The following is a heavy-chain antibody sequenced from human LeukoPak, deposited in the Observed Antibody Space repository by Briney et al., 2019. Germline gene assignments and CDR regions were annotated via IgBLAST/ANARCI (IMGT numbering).Heavy chain of an antibody. CDR1: GYTFTGYY. V-gene: IGHV1-2*02. D-gene: IGHD3-10*01. CDR3: ARGGRWYYGSGSSYNWFDP. Sequence: ASVKVSCKASGYTFTGYYMHWVRQAPGQGLEWMGWINPNSGGTNYAQKFQGRVTMTRDTSISTAYMELSRLRSDDTAVYYCARGGRWYYGSGSSYNWFDPWGQGTLVTVSS. J-gene: IGHJ5*02. CDR2: INPNSGGT.